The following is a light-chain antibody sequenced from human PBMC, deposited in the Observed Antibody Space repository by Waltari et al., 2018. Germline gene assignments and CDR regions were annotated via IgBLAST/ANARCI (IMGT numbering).Light chain of an antibody. CDR3: HQGYGFPST. Sequence: DIQMTQSPSSLSASVRDTVTITCQASQAIGKDLNWYQQKPGRAPKLLIYRASSLQSGIPSRFSGSGSGTDFTLTITSLQPEDFATYYCHQGYGFPSTFGPGTKLDIK. J-gene: IGKJ3*01. V-gene: IGKV1-16*01. CDR1: QAIGKD. CDR2: RAS.